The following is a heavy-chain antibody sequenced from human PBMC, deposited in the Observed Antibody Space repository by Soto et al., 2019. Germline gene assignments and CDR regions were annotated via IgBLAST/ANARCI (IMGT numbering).Heavy chain of an antibody. D-gene: IGHD3-3*01. V-gene: IGHV4-4*07. J-gene: IGHJ4*02. CDR2: IDTSGST. Sequence: SETRSLTCTVSGGSISNYYCNWIRQPAGKGLEWIGRIDTSGSTNYNPSLKSRVTMSVDTSKQGFSLKLSSVTAADTALYYCARGGQDFWSGPFDYWGRGALVTVSS. CDR3: ARGGQDFWSGPFDY. CDR1: GGSISNYY.